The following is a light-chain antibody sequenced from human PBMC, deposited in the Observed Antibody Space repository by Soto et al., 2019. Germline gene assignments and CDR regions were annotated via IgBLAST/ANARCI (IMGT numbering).Light chain of an antibody. CDR2: SNN. CDR3: AASDDSLNASYV. J-gene: IGLJ1*01. V-gene: IGLV1-44*01. Sequence: QSVLTQPPSASGTPGQRVAISCSGSDANIGSNFVCWYQQVPGMAPKLLIYSNNQRPSGVPDRFSGSKSGTSASLAISGLQSEDEADYYCAASDDSLNASYVSGTGTKVT. CDR1: DANIGSNF.